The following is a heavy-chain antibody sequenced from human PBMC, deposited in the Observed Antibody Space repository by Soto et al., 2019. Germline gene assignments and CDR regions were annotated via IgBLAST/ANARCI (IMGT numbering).Heavy chain of an antibody. Sequence: QVQLQESGPGLVKPSETLSLTCTVSGCSISSYYWSWIRQPAGKGLEWIGRIYSSGNTNYNPSLKSRVTMSVDTSKNQFSLKLSSLTAADTAVYYCARATRDYGDYGYFDYWGQGTLVTVSS. V-gene: IGHV4-4*07. CDR3: ARATRDYGDYGYFDY. CDR1: GCSISSYY. D-gene: IGHD4-17*01. CDR2: IYSSGNT. J-gene: IGHJ4*02.